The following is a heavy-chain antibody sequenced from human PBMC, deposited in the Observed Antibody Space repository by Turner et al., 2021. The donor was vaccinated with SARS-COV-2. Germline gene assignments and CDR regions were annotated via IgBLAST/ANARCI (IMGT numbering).Heavy chain of an antibody. V-gene: IGHV3-33*01. CDR3: ARNRVDCGGDCYSFDY. CDR2: IWYDGSNK. Sequence: QVQLVESGGGVVQPGRSLRLSCEASGFTFSSYGMHWVRQAPGKGLEWGAIIWYDGSNKYYADSVKGRFTISRDNSKNTLYLQMNSLRAEDTAVYYCARNRVDCGGDCYSFDYWGQGTLVTVSS. CDR1: GFTFSSYG. D-gene: IGHD2-21*01. J-gene: IGHJ4*02.